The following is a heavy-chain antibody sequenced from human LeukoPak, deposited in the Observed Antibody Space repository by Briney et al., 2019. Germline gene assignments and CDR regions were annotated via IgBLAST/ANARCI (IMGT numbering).Heavy chain of an antibody. Sequence: KTSETLSLTCTVSRGSISTYYWNWIRQPPGKGLEWIGYIYYTGTTDYNPSLKSRVTMSVDASKNQFSLKLTSVTTADTAVYYCAREGHYYASGSGAFDIWGQGTAITVSS. CDR3: AREGHYYASGSGAFDI. CDR1: RGSISTYY. CDR2: IYYTGTT. V-gene: IGHV4-59*01. J-gene: IGHJ3*02. D-gene: IGHD3-10*01.